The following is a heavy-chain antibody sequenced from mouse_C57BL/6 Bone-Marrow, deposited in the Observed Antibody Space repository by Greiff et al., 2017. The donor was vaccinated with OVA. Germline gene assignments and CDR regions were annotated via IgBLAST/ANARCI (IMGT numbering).Heavy chain of an antibody. J-gene: IGHJ4*01. D-gene: IGHD2-2*01. CDR1: GYTFTDYY. V-gene: IGHV1-19*01. CDR3: ARSSYGYDNAMDY. Sequence: EVQLQESGPVLVKPGASVKMSCKASGYTFTDYYMNWVKQSHGKSLEWIGVINPYNGGTSYNQKFKGKATLTVDKSSSTAYMELNSLTSEDSAVYYCARSSYGYDNAMDYWGQGTSVTVSS. CDR2: INPYNGGT.